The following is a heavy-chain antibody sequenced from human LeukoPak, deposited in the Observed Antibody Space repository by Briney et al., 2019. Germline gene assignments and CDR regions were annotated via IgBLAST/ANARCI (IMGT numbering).Heavy chain of an antibody. Sequence: GGSLRLSCAASGFTFQNYAMSWVRQAPGKGLEWVALTWYDGSDKYSADSVKGRFTISRDNSRNTLYLQMNSLRAEDTAVYYCAKDRGSYGSGGSDYWGQGILVIVSS. CDR3: AKDRGSYGSGGSDY. V-gene: IGHV3-33*06. D-gene: IGHD3-10*01. J-gene: IGHJ4*02. CDR1: GFTFQNYA. CDR2: TWYDGSDK.